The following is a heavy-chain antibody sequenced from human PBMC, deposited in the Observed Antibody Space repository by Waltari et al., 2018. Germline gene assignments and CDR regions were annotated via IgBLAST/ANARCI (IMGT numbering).Heavy chain of an antibody. CDR3: AREVLLGAFDI. V-gene: IGHV1-69*08. J-gene: IGHJ3*02. Sequence: QVQLVQSGAEVKKPGSSVKVSCKASGGTFSSYTISWVRQAPGQGLEWMGRIIPILGIANYAQKFQGRVTITADKSTSTAYMELSSLRSEDTAVYYCAREVLLGAFDIWGQGTMVTVSS. CDR1: GGTFSSYT. CDR2: IIPILGIA. D-gene: IGHD3-10*01.